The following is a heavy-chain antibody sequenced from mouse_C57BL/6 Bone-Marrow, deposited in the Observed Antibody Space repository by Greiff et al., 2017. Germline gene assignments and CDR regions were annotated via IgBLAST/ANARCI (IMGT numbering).Heavy chain of an antibody. D-gene: IGHD2-4*01. CDR1: GYSITSGYY. CDR3: ARAGGGYDYDYFDY. V-gene: IGHV3-6*01. CDR2: ISYDGSN. Sequence: DVKLVESGPGLVKPSQSLSLTCSVTGYSITSGYYWNWIRQFPGNKLEWMGYISYDGSNNYNPSLKNRISITRDTSKNQFFLKLNSVTTEDTATYYCARAGGGYDYDYFDYWGQGTTLTVSS. J-gene: IGHJ2*01.